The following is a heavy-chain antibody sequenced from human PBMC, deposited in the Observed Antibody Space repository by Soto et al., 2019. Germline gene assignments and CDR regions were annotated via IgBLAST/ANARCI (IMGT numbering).Heavy chain of an antibody. J-gene: IGHJ3*02. CDR2: IKQDGSEK. Sequence: GGSLRLSCAASGLTFSSYAMSWVRQAPGKGLEGVANIKQDGSEKYYVDSVKGRSTISRDNAKNSLYLQMNSLRAEDTAVYYCARGGRRSGSYADAFDIWGQGTMVTVSS. CDR3: ARGGRRSGSYADAFDI. D-gene: IGHD1-26*01. CDR1: GLTFSSYA. V-gene: IGHV3-7*03.